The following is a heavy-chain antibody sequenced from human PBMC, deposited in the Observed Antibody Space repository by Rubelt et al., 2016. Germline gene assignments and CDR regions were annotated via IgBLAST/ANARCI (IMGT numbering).Heavy chain of an antibody. Sequence: QLQLQEAGPGRVNPSETLSLTCAVSGGSISRSTYYWAWIRQPPGKGLEWIGSIFYTGNAHYNPSLKSRVTISVDTSKNQFSRKVASVKSADTAVYYWSRDSGSGSYYINWFDPWGQGTLVTVSS. J-gene: IGHJ5*02. CDR3: SRDSGSGSYYINWFDP. CDR2: IFYTGNA. CDR1: GGSISRSTYY. V-gene: IGHV4-39*07. D-gene: IGHD3-10*01.